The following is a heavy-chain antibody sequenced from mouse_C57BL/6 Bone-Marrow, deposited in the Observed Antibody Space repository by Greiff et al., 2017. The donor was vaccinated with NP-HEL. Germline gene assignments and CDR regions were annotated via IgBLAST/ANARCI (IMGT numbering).Heavy chain of an antibody. CDR1: GFNIKDDY. D-gene: IGHD1-1*01. J-gene: IGHJ3*01. Sequence: VQLQQSGAELVRPGASVKLSCTASGFNIKDDYMHWVKQRPEQGLEWIGWIDPENGDPEYASKFQGKATITADTSSNTAYLPLSSLTSEDTAVEYCATGGYGSSYGQFAYWGTGTLVTVSA. CDR3: ATGGYGSSYGQFAY. V-gene: IGHV14-4*01. CDR2: IDPENGDP.